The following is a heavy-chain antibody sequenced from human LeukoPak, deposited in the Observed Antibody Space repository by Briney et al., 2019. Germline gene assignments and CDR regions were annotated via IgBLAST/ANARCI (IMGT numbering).Heavy chain of an antibody. D-gene: IGHD4-17*01. Sequence: SETLSLTCTVSGGSISSSSYYWGWIRQPAGKGLEWIGRIYTSGTTNYNPSLKSRVTMSVDTSKNQFSLKLSSVTAADTAVYYCARSYTVTTNYYYYYMDVWGKGTTVTVSS. CDR2: IYTSGTT. V-gene: IGHV4-61*02. J-gene: IGHJ6*03. CDR3: ARSYTVTTNYYYYYMDV. CDR1: GGSISSSSYY.